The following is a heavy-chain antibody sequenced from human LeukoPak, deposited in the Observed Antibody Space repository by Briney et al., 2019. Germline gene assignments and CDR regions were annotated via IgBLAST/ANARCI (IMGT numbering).Heavy chain of an antibody. CDR1: GFTFSTYG. V-gene: IGHV3-33*01. CDR3: ARAKDNSGRDGFDI. D-gene: IGHD6-19*01. Sequence: GGSLRLSCAASGFTFSTYGIHWVRQAPGKGLEWVAVIWYDGSNKYYGDSVKGRFTISRDNSKNTLYLQMNSLRAEDTAVYYCARAKDNSGRDGFDIWGQGTMVTVRS. CDR2: IWYDGSNK. J-gene: IGHJ3*02.